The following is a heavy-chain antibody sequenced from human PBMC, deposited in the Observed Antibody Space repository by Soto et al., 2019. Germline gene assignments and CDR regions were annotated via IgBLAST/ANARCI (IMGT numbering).Heavy chain of an antibody. CDR1: GFSLSTPGMG. D-gene: IGHD3-16*01. V-gene: IGHV2-5*08. J-gene: IGHJ4*02. CDR2: IYWHDDK. CDR3: AHRGGATVGLYYFDY. Sequence: SGPALVNPRQTLTEPCAFSGFSLSTPGMGVNWNRQPPGKALEWLALIYWHDDKRYSPSLKSRLTITKDTSKNQVVLTMANMDPVDTATYYCAHRGGATVGLYYFDYWGQGALVTVSS.